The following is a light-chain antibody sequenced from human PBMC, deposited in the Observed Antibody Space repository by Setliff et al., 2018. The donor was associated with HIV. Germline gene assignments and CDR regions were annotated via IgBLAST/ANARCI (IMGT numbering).Light chain of an antibody. CDR1: NIGSKS. V-gene: IGLV3-21*03. Sequence: SYELTQPPSVSVAPGKTARITCGGNNIGSKSVHWYQQKPGQAPVLVVYDASDRPSGIPERFSGSNSGNTATLTISRVEAGDEADYYCQVWDSSSDHHVFGTGTQLTVL. J-gene: IGLJ1*01. CDR3: QVWDSSSDHHV. CDR2: DAS.